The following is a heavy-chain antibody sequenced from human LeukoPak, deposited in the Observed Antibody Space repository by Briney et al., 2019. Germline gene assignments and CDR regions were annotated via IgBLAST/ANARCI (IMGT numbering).Heavy chain of an antibody. V-gene: IGHV1-69*06. CDR2: IIPIFGTA. CDR1: GGTFSSYA. D-gene: IGHD6-19*01. CDR3: ARGPEQWLVQYYYYYMDV. J-gene: IGHJ6*03. Sequence: GSSVKVSCKASGGTFSSYAISWVRQAPGQGLEWMGGIIPIFGTANYAQKFQGRVTITADKSTSTAYMELSSLRSEDTAVYYCARGPEQWLVQYYYYYMDVWGKGTTVTVSS.